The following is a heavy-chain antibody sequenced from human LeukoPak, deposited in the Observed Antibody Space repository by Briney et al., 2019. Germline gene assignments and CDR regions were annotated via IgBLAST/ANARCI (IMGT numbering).Heavy chain of an antibody. D-gene: IGHD1-26*01. CDR3: ARDYSGSYYGYFDL. J-gene: IGHJ2*01. CDR1: GGSISSYY. V-gene: IGHV4-59*01. CDR2: IYYSGST. Sequence: SETLSLTCTVSGGSISSYYWSWIRQPPGKGLEWIGYIYYSGSTNYNPSLKSRVTISVDTSKNQFSLKLSSVTAADTAVYHCARDYSGSYYGYFDLWGRGTLVTVSS.